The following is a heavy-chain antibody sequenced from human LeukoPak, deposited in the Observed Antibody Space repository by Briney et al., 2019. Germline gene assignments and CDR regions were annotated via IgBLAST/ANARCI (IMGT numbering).Heavy chain of an antibody. D-gene: IGHD3-10*01. CDR1: GFTFSSYA. Sequence: GGSLRLSCATSGFTFSSYAMTWVRQAPGKGLEWVSTFTSSGGTTYYAASVKGRFTISRDNSKNTLYLQMNSLRAEDTAVYYCAKDGVAPGSGGDYFDYWGQGTLVTVSS. J-gene: IGHJ4*02. CDR2: FTSSGGTT. V-gene: IGHV3-23*01. CDR3: AKDGVAPGSGGDYFDY.